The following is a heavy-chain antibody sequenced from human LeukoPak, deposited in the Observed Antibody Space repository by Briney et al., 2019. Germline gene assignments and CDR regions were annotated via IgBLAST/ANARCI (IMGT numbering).Heavy chain of an antibody. J-gene: IGHJ4*02. CDR2: INGRSSTI. CDR1: GFSLSSYW. D-gene: IGHD1-26*01. Sequence: GGSLRLSCVASGFSLSSYWMTWVRQAPGKGLEWVSYINGRSSTIYYADSVKGRFTISRDNAKSSLYLQMNSLRAEDTAVYYCASEQSGNYYRPFDSWGQGTLVTVSS. V-gene: IGHV3-48*04. CDR3: ASEQSGNYYRPFDS.